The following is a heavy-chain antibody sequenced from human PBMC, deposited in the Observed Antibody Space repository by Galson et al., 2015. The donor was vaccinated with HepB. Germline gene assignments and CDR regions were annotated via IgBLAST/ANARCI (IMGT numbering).Heavy chain of an antibody. V-gene: IGHV3-30*18. D-gene: IGHD3/OR15-3a*01. CDR1: GLTFDNYG. CDR3: AKGRSVTWTGEPEYDF. CDR2: ISYSGDNK. Sequence: CLRLSCAASGLTFDNYGIHWVRRAPGKGLEWVAFISYSGDNKHYSGSVKGRFPISREHSRDTLYIQMSSLTTEDTAIYYCAKGRSVTWTGEPEYDFWGQATLVTVSS. J-gene: IGHJ4*02.